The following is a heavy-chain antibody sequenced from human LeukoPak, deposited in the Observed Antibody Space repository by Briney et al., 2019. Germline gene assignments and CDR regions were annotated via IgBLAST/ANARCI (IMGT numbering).Heavy chain of an antibody. CDR2: IYHSGST. V-gene: IGHV4-38-2*01. J-gene: IGHJ4*02. D-gene: IGHD3-10*01. CDR3: ARSPPQLLWFGELLYPDY. CDR1: GYSISGGYY. Sequence: SETLSLTCAVSGYSISGGYYWGWIRQPPGKGLEWIGSIYHSGSTYYNPSLKSRVTISVDTSKNQFSLKLSSVTAADTAVYYCARSPPQLLWFGELLYPDYWGQGTLVTVSS.